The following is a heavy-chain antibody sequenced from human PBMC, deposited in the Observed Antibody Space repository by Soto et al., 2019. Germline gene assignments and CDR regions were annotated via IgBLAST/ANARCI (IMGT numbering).Heavy chain of an antibody. CDR3: VRHFDSSGYYPEY. J-gene: IGHJ4*02. CDR1: GYRFTSYW. CDR2: IYPDDSDI. V-gene: IGHV5-51*01. D-gene: IGHD3-22*01. Sequence: GESLKISCQASGYRFTSYWIAWVRQMPGKGLEWVGIIYPDDSDIKYSPSFQGQVTISADRSNSIAYLQWRSLRASDTAMYFCVRHFDSSGYYPEYWGQGAQVTVSS.